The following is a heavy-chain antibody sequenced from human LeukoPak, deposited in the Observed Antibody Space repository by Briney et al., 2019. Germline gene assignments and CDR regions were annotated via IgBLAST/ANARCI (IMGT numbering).Heavy chain of an antibody. CDR3: ARLVAVAGTEWYFDL. J-gene: IGHJ2*01. Sequence: GESLKISCKSSGYSFTSYWIGWVRQMPGKGLEWMGIIYPGDSDTRYSPSFQGQVTISADKSISTAYLQWSSLKASDTAMYYCARLVAVAGTEWYFDLWGRGILVTVSS. CDR1: GYSFTSYW. CDR2: IYPGDSDT. D-gene: IGHD6-19*01. V-gene: IGHV5-51*01.